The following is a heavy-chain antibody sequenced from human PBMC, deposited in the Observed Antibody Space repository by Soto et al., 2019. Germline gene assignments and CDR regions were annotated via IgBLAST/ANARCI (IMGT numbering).Heavy chain of an antibody. Sequence: PSETLSLTCTVSGGSISSGGYYWSWIRQHPGKGLEWIGYIYYSGSTYYNPSLKSRVTISVDTSKNQFSLTLSSVTAADTAVYYCARDNGGHYKNYYYYGMDVWGQGTTVTVSS. V-gene: IGHV4-31*03. CDR3: ARDNGGHYKNYYYYGMDV. CDR1: GGSISSGGYY. J-gene: IGHJ6*02. CDR2: IYYSGST. D-gene: IGHD1-20*01.